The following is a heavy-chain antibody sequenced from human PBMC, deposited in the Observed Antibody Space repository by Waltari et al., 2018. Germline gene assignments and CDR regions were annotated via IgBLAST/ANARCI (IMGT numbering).Heavy chain of an antibody. CDR3: ARRTRWGPIDY. Sequence: QLQLQELGPGLVKPSETLSLTCTVSGGSISSSSYYWGWIRQPPGKGLEWIGSIYYSGSTYYNPSLKRRVTISVDTSKNQFSLKLSSVTAADTAVYYCARRTRWGPIDYWGQGTLVTVSS. V-gene: IGHV4-39*01. D-gene: IGHD7-27*01. CDR2: IYYSGST. CDR1: GGSISSSSYY. J-gene: IGHJ4*02.